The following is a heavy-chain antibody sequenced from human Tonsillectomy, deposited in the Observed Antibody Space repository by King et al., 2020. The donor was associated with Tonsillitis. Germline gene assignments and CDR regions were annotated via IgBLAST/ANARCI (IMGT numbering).Heavy chain of an antibody. V-gene: IGHV5-51*01. D-gene: IGHD3-16*01. CDR1: GYTFSTYW. CDR2: IYPGDSDT. Sequence: QLVQSGAEVKKPGESLKISCKCSGYTFSTYWIAWVLQMPGKGLEWVGVIYPGDSDTRYSPSFQGRVTISADKSISTADLQWSSLKASDSAMYYCARLPTGGYYYMDAWGKGTAVTVSS. J-gene: IGHJ6*03. CDR3: ARLPTGGYYYMDA.